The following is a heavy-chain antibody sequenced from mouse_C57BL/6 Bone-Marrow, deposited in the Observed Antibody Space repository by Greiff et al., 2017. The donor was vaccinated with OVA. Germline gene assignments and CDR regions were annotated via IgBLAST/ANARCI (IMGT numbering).Heavy chain of an antibody. Sequence: VQLQQSGAELVKPGASVKLSCTASGFNIKDYYMHWVKQRTEQGLEWIGRLDPEDGETKYTPKFQGKATITADTSSNTAYLQLSSLTSVDTAVYYWARESNCAWCAYWDQGHLVTVSA. CDR2: LDPEDGET. D-gene: IGHD2-5*01. CDR1: GFNIKDYY. CDR3: ARESNCAWCAY. V-gene: IGHV14-2*01. J-gene: IGHJ3*01.